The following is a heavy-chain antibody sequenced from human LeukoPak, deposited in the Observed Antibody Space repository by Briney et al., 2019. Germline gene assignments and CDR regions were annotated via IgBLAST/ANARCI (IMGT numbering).Heavy chain of an antibody. J-gene: IGHJ6*04. CDR2: ISSDAINE. V-gene: IGHV3-30*18. D-gene: IGHD6-25*01. CDR1: GSTFSSSV. CDR3: VKDRSGRPGYHYAMDV. Sequence: GRSLRLSCAASGSTFSSSVMHWVRQAPGKGLEWVAVISSDAINEYYAHSVKGRFTISRDNYKNTAFLQMNSLRAEDTAVYYCVKDRSGRPGYHYAMDVWGKGTTVTVSS.